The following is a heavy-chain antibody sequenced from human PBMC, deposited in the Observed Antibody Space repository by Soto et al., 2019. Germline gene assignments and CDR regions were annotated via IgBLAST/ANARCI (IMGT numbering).Heavy chain of an antibody. D-gene: IGHD4-17*01. CDR1: GGSISSYY. CDR3: ARASPYGDYALDY. J-gene: IGHJ4*02. V-gene: IGHV4-59*01. Sequence: SETLSLTCTVAGGSISSYYWIWIRQPPGKGLEWIGYISYSGSTNYNPSLKSRPTISVDTSKNQFSLKLRSVTAADTAVYYCARASPYGDYALDYWGQGTLVTVSS. CDR2: ISYSGST.